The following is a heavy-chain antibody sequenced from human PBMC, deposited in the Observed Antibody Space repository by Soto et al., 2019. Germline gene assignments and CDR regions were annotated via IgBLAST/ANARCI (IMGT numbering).Heavy chain of an antibody. CDR3: ACCTVVPAAMGLGYFDY. Sequence: PSETLSLTCTVSGGSISSSSYYWGWIRQPPGKGLEWIGSIYYSGSTYYNPSLKSRVTISVDTSKNQFSLKLSSVTAADTAVYYCACCTVVPAAMGLGYFDYWGQGTLVTVSS. D-gene: IGHD2-2*01. CDR1: GGSISSSSYY. J-gene: IGHJ4*02. V-gene: IGHV4-39*01. CDR2: IYYSGST.